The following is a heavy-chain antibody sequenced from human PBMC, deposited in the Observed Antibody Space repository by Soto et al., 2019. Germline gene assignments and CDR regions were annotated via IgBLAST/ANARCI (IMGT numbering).Heavy chain of an antibody. J-gene: IGHJ5*02. V-gene: IGHV1-8*01. Sequence: ASVKVSCKASGYAFANYDINWLRQAAGQGLEWMGWMSPSSGDTGYAQKFQGRVTMTRDTSINTAYVELSSLRSEDTAVYYCARVVVDYVYAGWFDPWGQGTLVTVSS. CDR1: GYAFANYD. D-gene: IGHD2-15*01. CDR2: MSPSSGDT. CDR3: ARVVVDYVYAGWFDP.